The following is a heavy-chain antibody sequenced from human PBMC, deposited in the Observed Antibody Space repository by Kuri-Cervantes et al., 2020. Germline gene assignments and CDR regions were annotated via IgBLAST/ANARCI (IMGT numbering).Heavy chain of an antibody. CDR1: GFTFSSYW. D-gene: IGHD3-16*01. CDR2: IKQDGSEK. V-gene: IGHV3-7*01. J-gene: IGHJ6*03. CDR3: ARDGMTWAQITSYYYYMDV. Sequence: GGSLRLSCAASGFTFSSYWMSWVRQAPGKGLEWVANIKQDGSEKYYVDSVKGRFTISRDNAKNTLYLQMNSLRAEDTAVYYCARDGMTWAQITSYYYYMDVWGKGTTVTVSS.